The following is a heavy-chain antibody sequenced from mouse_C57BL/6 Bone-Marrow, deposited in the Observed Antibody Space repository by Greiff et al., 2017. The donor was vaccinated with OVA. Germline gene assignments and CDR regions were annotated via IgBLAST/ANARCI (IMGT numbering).Heavy chain of an antibody. CDR2: IRSKSNNYAT. Sequence: EVQGVESGGGLVQPKGSLKLSCAASGFSFNTYAMNWVRQAPGKGLEWVARIRSKSNNYATYYADSVKDRFTISRDDSESMLYLQMNNLKTEDTAMYYCVRNYGSSYDYYAMDYWGQGTSVTVSS. V-gene: IGHV10-1*01. CDR3: VRNYGSSYDYYAMDY. D-gene: IGHD1-1*01. CDR1: GFSFNTYA. J-gene: IGHJ4*01.